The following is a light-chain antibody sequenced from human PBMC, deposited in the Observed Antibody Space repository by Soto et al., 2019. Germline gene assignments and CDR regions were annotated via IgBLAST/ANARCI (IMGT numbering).Light chain of an antibody. CDR3: ISYTSITLYV. Sequence: QSVLTQPASVSGSPGQSISISCTGTSSDVGGYEYVSWYQQHAGKAPKLMIYDVSSRPSGVSNRFSGSKSGNTASLTISGLQAEDEADYYCISYTSITLYVLGNGTKATVL. V-gene: IGLV2-14*01. J-gene: IGLJ1*01. CDR2: DVS. CDR1: SSDVGGYEY.